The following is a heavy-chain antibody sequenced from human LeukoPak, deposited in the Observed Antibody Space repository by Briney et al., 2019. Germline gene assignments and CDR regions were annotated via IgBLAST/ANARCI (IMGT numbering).Heavy chain of an antibody. CDR3: ARVSRGWNYVDY. D-gene: IGHD6-19*01. Sequence: SETLSLTCTISGGSISTYDWSCIRQPAGKGLEWIGRMSTSGNTNYNPSLKSRVTMSLDTSKNQFSLKLNSVTAADTAVYYCARVSRGWNYVDYWGQGTLVTVSS. CDR2: MSTSGNT. J-gene: IGHJ4*02. V-gene: IGHV4-4*07. CDR1: GGSISTYD.